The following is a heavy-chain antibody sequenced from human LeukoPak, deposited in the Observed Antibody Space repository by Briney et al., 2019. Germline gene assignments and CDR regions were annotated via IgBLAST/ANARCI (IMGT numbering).Heavy chain of an antibody. Sequence: GGSLRLSCAASGFTFSSYGMHWVRQAPGKGLEWVAFIRYDGSNKYYADSVKGRFTISRDNSKNTLYLQMNSLRAEDTAVYYCARELDVASDSYVFDIWGQGTMVTVSS. CDR2: IRYDGSNK. CDR1: GFTFSSYG. J-gene: IGHJ3*02. V-gene: IGHV3-30*02. CDR3: ARELDVASDSYVFDI. D-gene: IGHD3-16*01.